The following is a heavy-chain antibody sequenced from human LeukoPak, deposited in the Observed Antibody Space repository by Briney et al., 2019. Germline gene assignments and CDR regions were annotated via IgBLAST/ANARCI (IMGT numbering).Heavy chain of an antibody. CDR2: IYYSGST. CDR1: GGSISSYY. J-gene: IGHJ5*02. D-gene: IGHD2-2*01. Sequence: SEALSLTCTVSGGSISSYYWSWIRQPPGKGLEWIGYIYYSGSTNYNPSLKSRVTISVDTSKNQFSLKLSSVTAADTAVYYCASYLGYCSSTSCQGRFDPWGQGTLVTVSS. CDR3: ASYLGYCSSTSCQGRFDP. V-gene: IGHV4-59*01.